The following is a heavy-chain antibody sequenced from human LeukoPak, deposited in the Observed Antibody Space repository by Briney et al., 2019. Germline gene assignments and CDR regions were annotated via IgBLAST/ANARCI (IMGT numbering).Heavy chain of an antibody. CDR2: ISGSGDSS. J-gene: IGHJ4*02. CDR3: AKDAEAPAYSSSWYEFDS. V-gene: IGHV3-23*01. Sequence: GGSLRLSCAASGFTFSSNAMSWVRQAPGKGLEWVSCISGSGDSSHYADSVKGRFTISRDNSKNTLYLQMNSLRAEDTAVYYCAKDAEAPAYSSSWYEFDSWGQGTLVTVSS. CDR1: GFTFSSNA. D-gene: IGHD6-13*01.